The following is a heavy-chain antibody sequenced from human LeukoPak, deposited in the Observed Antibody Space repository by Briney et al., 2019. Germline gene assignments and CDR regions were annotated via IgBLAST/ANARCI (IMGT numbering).Heavy chain of an antibody. CDR1: GYTFTSYD. D-gene: IGHD3-22*01. CDR3: AKGGYEYDSSGHNYFDS. CDR2: MNLNSGYT. V-gene: IGHV1-8*01. Sequence: ASVKVSCKASGYTFTSYDIIWVRQATGQGLEWMGWMNLNSGYTGSAQKFQGRVTMTSDTSISTAYMELSSLRSEDTAVYYCAKGGYEYDSSGHNYFDSWGQGTLVTVSS. J-gene: IGHJ4*02.